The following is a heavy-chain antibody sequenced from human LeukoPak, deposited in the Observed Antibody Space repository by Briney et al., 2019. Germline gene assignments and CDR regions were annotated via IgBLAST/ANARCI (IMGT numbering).Heavy chain of an antibody. V-gene: IGHV3-15*01. CDR2: IKTKTGGETA. D-gene: IGHD1-1*01. CDR1: GFTFSNVW. J-gene: IGHJ4*02. CDR3: APGGTNGNPPDY. Sequence: GGSLRLSCAASGFTFSNVWMSWVRQVPGKGLEWVGHIKTKTGGETADYAAPLKGRFSISRDDSKNTVYLQLSSLETEDTAVYFCAPGGTNGNPPDYWGQGALVTVSS.